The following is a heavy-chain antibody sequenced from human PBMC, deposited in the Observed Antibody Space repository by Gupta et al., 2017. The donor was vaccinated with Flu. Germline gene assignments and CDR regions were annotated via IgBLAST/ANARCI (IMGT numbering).Heavy chain of an antibody. CDR3: ASRGWNPVSSFDS. Sequence: EVHLLESGGGLVQPGGSLRLSCAASGFTFSDYAMTWVRQAPGKGLEWVSMINHNGQSTHYADSVQGRFTIPRDDSKSTLYLQINNLGVEDTAVYYCASRGWNPVSSFDSWGQGTLVTVSS. CDR2: INHNGQST. V-gene: IGHV3-23*01. CDR1: GFTFSDYA. J-gene: IGHJ4*02. D-gene: IGHD1-1*01.